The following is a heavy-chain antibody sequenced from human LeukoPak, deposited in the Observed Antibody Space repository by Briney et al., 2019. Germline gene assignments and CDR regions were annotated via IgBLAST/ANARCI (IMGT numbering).Heavy chain of an antibody. CDR3: ARDREYSYGIDY. V-gene: IGHV3-74*01. Sequence: PGGSLRLSCAVSGFTFSSYWMHWVRQAPGKGLVWVSRINSDGSSTSYADSVKGRFTISRDNAKNTLYLQMNSLRAEDTAVYYCARDREYSYGIDYWGQGTLVTVSS. J-gene: IGHJ4*02. CDR2: INSDGSST. CDR1: GFTFSSYW. D-gene: IGHD5-18*01.